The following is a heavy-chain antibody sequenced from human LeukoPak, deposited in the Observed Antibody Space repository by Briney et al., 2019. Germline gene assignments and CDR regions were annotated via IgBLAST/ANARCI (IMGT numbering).Heavy chain of an antibody. V-gene: IGHV6-1*01. Sequence: SQTLSLTCAISGDSVSSNSAAWNWIRQFPSRGLEWLGRTYYRSKWYNDYAVSVKSRITINPDTSKNQFSLQLNSVTPEDTAVYYCARDRELDPDPAFDIWGQGTMVTVSS. CDR1: GDSVSSNSAA. D-gene: IGHD1-1*01. CDR2: TYYRSKWYN. J-gene: IGHJ3*02. CDR3: ARDRELDPDPAFDI.